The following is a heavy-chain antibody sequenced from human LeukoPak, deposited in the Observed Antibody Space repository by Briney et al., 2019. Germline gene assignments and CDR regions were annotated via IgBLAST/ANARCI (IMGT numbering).Heavy chain of an antibody. CDR3: STTIVGATTADY. J-gene: IGHJ4*02. Sequence: ASVKVSCKASGCTFTSYGISWVRQAPGQGLEWMGWISAYNGNTNYAQKLQGRVTMTTDTSTSTAYMELRSLRSDDTAVYYCSTTIVGATTADYWGQGTLVTVSS. CDR1: GCTFTSYG. D-gene: IGHD1-26*01. V-gene: IGHV1-18*01. CDR2: ISAYNGNT.